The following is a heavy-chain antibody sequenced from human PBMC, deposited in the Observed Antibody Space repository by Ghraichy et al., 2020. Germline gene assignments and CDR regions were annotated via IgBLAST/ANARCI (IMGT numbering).Heavy chain of an antibody. CDR3: ARDEGSGWRDYYYGMDV. CDR1: GDSVSSNSAA. CDR2: TYYRSKWYN. Sequence: SETLSLTCAISGDSVSSNSAAWNWIRQSPSRGLEWLGRTYYRSKWYNDYAVSVKSRITINPDTSKNQFSLQLNSVTPEDTAVYYCARDEGSGWRDYYYGMDVWGPGTTVTVSS. V-gene: IGHV6-1*01. J-gene: IGHJ6*02. D-gene: IGHD6-19*01.